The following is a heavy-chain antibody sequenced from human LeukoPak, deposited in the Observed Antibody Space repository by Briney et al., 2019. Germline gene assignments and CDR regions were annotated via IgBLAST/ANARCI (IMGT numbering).Heavy chain of an antibody. D-gene: IGHD3-16*01. J-gene: IGHJ3*02. CDR2: IRSDGTNE. Sequence: GGSLRLSCAASGFTFSSYGMHWVRQAPGKGLEWVAFIRSDGTNEYYRDSVEGRFTVSRDNSKNTLFLQMNSLRPEDTAIYYCAKDPSNASRTLDIWGQGTLVTVSS. V-gene: IGHV3-30*02. CDR3: AKDPSNASRTLDI. CDR1: GFTFSSYG.